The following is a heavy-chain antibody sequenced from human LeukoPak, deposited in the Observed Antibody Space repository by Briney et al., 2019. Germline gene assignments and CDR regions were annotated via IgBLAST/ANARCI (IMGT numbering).Heavy chain of an antibody. CDR1: GFTFSSYW. D-gene: IGHD6-13*01. CDR2: IKQDGSEK. J-gene: IGHJ4*02. V-gene: IGHV3-7*01. CDR3: ARMVGSSWYWVDY. Sequence: GGSLRLSCAASGFTFSSYWMSWVRQAPGKGLEWVANIKQDGSEKYYVDSVKGRFTISRDNAKNSLYLQMNSLRAEDTAVYYCARMVGSSWYWVDYWGQGTLVTVPS.